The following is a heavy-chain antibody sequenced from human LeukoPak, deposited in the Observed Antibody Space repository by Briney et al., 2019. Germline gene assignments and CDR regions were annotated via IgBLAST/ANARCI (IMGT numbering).Heavy chain of an antibody. CDR3: ATYYYYTSGSFDP. Sequence: PSETLSLTCTVSGGSISSGGYYWSWIRQHPGKGLEWIGYIYYSGSTYYNPSLKSRVTISVDTSKNQFSLKLRSVTAADTAIYYCATYYYYTSGSFDPWGQGTLVTVSS. J-gene: IGHJ5*01. CDR1: GGSISSGGYY. V-gene: IGHV4-31*03. D-gene: IGHD3-10*01. CDR2: IYYSGST.